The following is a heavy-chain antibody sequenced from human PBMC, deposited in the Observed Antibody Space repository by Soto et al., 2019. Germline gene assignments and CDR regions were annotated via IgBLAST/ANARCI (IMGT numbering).Heavy chain of an antibody. CDR3: ARQIYDSDTGPNFQYYFDS. CDR2: IDPSDSQT. D-gene: IGHD3-22*01. Sequence: GESLKISCKGSGYSFAGYWITWVRQKPGKGLEWVGRIDPSDSQTYYSPSFRGHVTISVTKSITTVFLQWSSLRASDTAMYYCARQIYDSDTGPNFQYYFDSWGQGTPVTVSS. CDR1: GYSFAGYW. V-gene: IGHV5-10-1*01. J-gene: IGHJ4*02.